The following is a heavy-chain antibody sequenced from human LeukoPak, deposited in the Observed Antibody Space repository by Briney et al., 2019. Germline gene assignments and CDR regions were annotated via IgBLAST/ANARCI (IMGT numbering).Heavy chain of an antibody. CDR2: IYTSGGT. Sequence: SETLSLTCTVSGGSISSYYWSWIRQPAGKGLEWIGRIYTSGGTNYNPSLKSRVTISVDTSKNQFSLRLSSVTAADTAVYYCARGSGWYYSMDVWGKGTTVTISS. D-gene: IGHD6-19*01. CDR3: ARGSGWYYSMDV. CDR1: GGSISSYY. J-gene: IGHJ6*03. V-gene: IGHV4-4*07.